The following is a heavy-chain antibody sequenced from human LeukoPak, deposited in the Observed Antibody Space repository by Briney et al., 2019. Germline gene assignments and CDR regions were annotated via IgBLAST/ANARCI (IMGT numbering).Heavy chain of an antibody. CDR2: INPNSGGT. J-gene: IGHJ4*02. D-gene: IGHD3-9*01. CDR1: GYTFTGYY. V-gene: IGHV1-2*06. Sequence: ASVKVPCKASGYTFTGYYMHWVRQAPGQGLEWMGRINPNSGGTNYAQKFQGRVTMTRDTSISTAYMELSRLRSDDTAVYYCARVVDYDILTGYDYWGQGTLVTVSS. CDR3: ARVVDYDILTGYDY.